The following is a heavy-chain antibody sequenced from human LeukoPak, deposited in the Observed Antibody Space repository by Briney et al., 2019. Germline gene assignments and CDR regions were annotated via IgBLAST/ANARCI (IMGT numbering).Heavy chain of an antibody. CDR2: IYYSGST. V-gene: IGHV4-59*01. CDR1: GGSISSDY. D-gene: IGHD2-21*01. J-gene: IGHJ5*01. Sequence: PETLSLTCTVSGGSISSDYWSWIRQPPGKGLEWIGNIYYSGSTDYNPSLKSRVTLSVNTSKNQFSLTLNYVIAADTAVYYCARVAYGGNWFDPWGQGILVTVSS. CDR3: ARVAYGGNWFDP.